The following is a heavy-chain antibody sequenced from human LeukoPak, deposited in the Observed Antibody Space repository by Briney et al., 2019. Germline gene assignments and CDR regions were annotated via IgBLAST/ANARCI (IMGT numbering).Heavy chain of an antibody. CDR2: IVVGSGNT. CDR1: GFTFTSSA. V-gene: IGHV1-58*01. D-gene: IGHD5-12*01. CDR3: AASNRGYDPPGGY. J-gene: IGHJ4*02. Sequence: GASVKVSCKASGFTFTSSAVQWVRQARGQRLEWIGWIVVGSGNTNYAQKFQERVAITRDMSTSTAYMELSSLRSEDTAVCYCAASNRGYDPPGGYWGQGTLVTVSP.